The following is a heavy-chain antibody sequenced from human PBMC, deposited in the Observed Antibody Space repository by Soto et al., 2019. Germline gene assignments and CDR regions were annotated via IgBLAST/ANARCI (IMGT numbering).Heavy chain of an antibody. V-gene: IGHV1-18*01. D-gene: IGHD3-9*01. CDR2: ISAYNGNT. CDR3: ARMYYDILTGYPRTYYYYYYMDV. J-gene: IGHJ6*03. Sequence: ASVKVSCKASGYTFTSYGISWVRQAPGQGLEWMGWISAYNGNTNYAQKLQGRVTMTTDTSTSTAYMELRSLRSDDTAVYYCARMYYDILTGYPRTYYYYYYMDVWGTAPPVTVSS. CDR1: GYTFTSYG.